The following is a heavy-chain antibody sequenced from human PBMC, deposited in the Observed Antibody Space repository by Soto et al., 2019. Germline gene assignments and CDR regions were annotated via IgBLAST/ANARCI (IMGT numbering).Heavy chain of an antibody. Sequence: QVQLQESGPGLVKPSETLSLTCSVSGGSISTNYWSWLRQPPGKGLVWIWYIYYSGGNNNNPSLRSRVTRAVDTSKDQFALNLRSVTAADTAVYYCARHPTTSSGGTFDYWGQGILVTVSS. J-gene: IGHJ4*02. CDR1: GGSISTNY. CDR3: ARHPTTSSGGTFDY. CDR2: IYYSGGN. V-gene: IGHV4-59*08. D-gene: IGHD6-19*01.